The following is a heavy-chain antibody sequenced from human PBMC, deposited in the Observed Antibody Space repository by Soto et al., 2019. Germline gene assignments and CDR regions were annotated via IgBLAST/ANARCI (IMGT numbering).Heavy chain of an antibody. Sequence: QVQLVQSGAEVKKPGSSVKVSCKASGGAFSSSDISWVRQAPGQGLEWMAGVIPIFGTTKNAQKFKGRVTVSADESTSTAYMELSSLRSEDTAVYYCARSRPPGLDLPGVIPWDACDVWGQGTLVTVSS. CDR1: GGAFSSSD. J-gene: IGHJ3*01. D-gene: IGHD2-21*01. V-gene: IGHV1-69*01. CDR3: ARSRPPGLDLPGVIPWDACDV. CDR2: VIPIFGTT.